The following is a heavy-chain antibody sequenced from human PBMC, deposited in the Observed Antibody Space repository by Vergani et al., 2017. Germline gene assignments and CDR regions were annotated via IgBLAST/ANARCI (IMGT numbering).Heavy chain of an antibody. J-gene: IGHJ6*02. Sequence: EVQLVESGGVLVQPGGSLRLSCAASGFTFSSYSMNWVRQAPGKGLEWVSYISSSSSTIYYADSVKGRFTISRDNAKNSLYLQMNSLRAEDTAVYYCARDGGYCSGGSCRNYYYYGMDVWGQGTTVTVSS. D-gene: IGHD2-15*01. CDR2: ISSSSSTI. CDR3: ARDGGYCSGGSCRNYYYYGMDV. V-gene: IGHV3-48*01. CDR1: GFTFSSYS.